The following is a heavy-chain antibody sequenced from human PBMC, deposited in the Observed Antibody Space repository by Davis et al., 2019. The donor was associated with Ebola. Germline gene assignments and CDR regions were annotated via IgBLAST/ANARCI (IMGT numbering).Heavy chain of an antibody. CDR3: ARGPYSYGLGGGDY. V-gene: IGHV1-8*02. J-gene: IGHJ4*02. Sequence: ASVKVSCKASGYTFTGYYMHWVRQAPGQGLEWMGWINPNSGNTGYAQKFQGRVTMTRNTSISTAYMELSSLRSEDTAVYYCARGPYSYGLGGGDYWGQGTLVTVSS. CDR1: GYTFTGYY. D-gene: IGHD5-18*01. CDR2: INPNSGNT.